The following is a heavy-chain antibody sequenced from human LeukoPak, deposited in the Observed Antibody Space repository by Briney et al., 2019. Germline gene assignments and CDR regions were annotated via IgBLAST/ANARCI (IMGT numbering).Heavy chain of an antibody. CDR3: ARDRRRSGLRGDFDY. CDR1: GGSISSYY. D-gene: IGHD6-19*01. Sequence: SETLSLTCTVSGGSISSYYWSWIRQPPGKGLEWIGYIYYSGSTNYNPSLKSRVTISVDTSKNQFSLKLSSVTAADTAVYYCARDRRRSGLRGDFDYWGQGTLVTVSS. J-gene: IGHJ4*02. V-gene: IGHV4-59*01. CDR2: IYYSGST.